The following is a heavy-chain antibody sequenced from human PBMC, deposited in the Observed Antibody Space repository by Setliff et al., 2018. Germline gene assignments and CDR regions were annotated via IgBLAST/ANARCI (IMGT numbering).Heavy chain of an antibody. V-gene: IGHV4-4*08. CDR2: IYSSGRT. Sequence: SETLSLTCTVSGGSISSYYWIWIRQPPGKGLEWIGYIYSSGRTNYNPSLKSRVTISVDTSKNQVSLKLTSVTVADTAVYYCARDYWGSLDYWGQGILVTVSS. D-gene: IGHD7-27*01. CDR3: ARDYWGSLDY. CDR1: GGSISSYY. J-gene: IGHJ4*02.